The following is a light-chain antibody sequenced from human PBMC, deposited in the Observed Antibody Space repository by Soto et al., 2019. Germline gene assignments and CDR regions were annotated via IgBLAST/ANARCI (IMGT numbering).Light chain of an antibody. CDR2: GAS. CDR3: QKYINWPRT. J-gene: IGKJ1*01. V-gene: IGKV3-20*01. CDR1: QSVSSSY. Sequence: QRRLPCGSQEIARASCRASQSVSSSYLAWYQQKPGQAPRLLILGASSRATGIPDRFSGSGSGTDFTIPICRLEPEDLAVYYCQKYINWPRTFGQGTKVDI.